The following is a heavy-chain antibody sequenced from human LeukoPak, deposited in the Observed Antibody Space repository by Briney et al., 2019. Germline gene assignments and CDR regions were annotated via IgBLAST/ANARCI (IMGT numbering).Heavy chain of an antibody. CDR2: LSTRGDTR. V-gene: IGHV3-23*01. Sequence: GGSLRLSCAASGFTFSSHTMIWVRQAAGKGLQWVSNLSTRGDTRKDAGSLKGSSPISRANTKNGLDLQMARLRAEDTAVYYCARWAFFGMGAGEFDYWGQGALVTVSS. CDR1: GFTFSSHT. CDR3: ARWAFFGMGAGEFDY. D-gene: IGHD1-26*01. J-gene: IGHJ4*02.